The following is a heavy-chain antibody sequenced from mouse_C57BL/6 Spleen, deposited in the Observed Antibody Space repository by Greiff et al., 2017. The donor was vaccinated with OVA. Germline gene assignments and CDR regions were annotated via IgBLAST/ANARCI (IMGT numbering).Heavy chain of an antibody. CDR3: ASSTGTRFAY. CDR2: INPGSGGT. V-gene: IGHV1-54*01. J-gene: IGHJ3*01. D-gene: IGHD4-1*01. CDR1: GYTFTSYW. Sequence: VKLQQPGAELVKPGASVKLSCKASGYTFTSYWMHWVKQRPGQGLEWIGVINPGSGGTNYNEKFKGKATLTADKSSSTAYMQLSSLTSEDSAVYFCASSTGTRFAYWGQGTLVTVSA.